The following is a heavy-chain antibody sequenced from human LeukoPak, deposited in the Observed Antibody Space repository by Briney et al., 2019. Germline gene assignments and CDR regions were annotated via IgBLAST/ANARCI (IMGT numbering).Heavy chain of an antibody. D-gene: IGHD6-19*01. J-gene: IGHJ4*02. CDR1: GFTFSKYW. CDR2: INTDGTVT. V-gene: IGHV3-74*01. Sequence: GGSLRLSCAASGFTFSKYWMLWVRHAPGKGLESVSRINTDGTVTTYADSVKGRFTVSRDKADNTIFLQMNSVRDEDTAVYYCATKQWLAPPPDSWGQGTPVTVSS. CDR3: ATKQWLAPPPDS.